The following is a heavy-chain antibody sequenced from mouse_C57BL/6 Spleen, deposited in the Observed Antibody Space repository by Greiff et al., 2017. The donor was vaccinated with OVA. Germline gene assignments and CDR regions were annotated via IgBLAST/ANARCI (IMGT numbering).Heavy chain of an antibody. CDR2: ISYDGSN. J-gene: IGHJ4*01. CDR1: GYSITSGYY. CDR3: ASTGGNYFYAMDY. D-gene: IGHD2-1*01. Sequence: ESGPGLVKPSQSLSLTCSVTGYSITSGYYWNWIRQFPGNKLEWMCYISYDGSNNYNPSLKNRISITRDTSKNQFFLKLNSVTTEDTATYYCASTGGNYFYAMDYWGQGTSVTVSS. V-gene: IGHV3-6*01.